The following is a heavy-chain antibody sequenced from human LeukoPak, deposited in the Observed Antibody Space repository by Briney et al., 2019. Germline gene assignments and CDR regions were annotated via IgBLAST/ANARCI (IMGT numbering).Heavy chain of an antibody. D-gene: IGHD6-25*01. Sequence: GESLRLSCAASGFTVSSNYMSWVRQAPGKGLEWVSVIYSGGSTYYADSVKGRFTISRDNSKNTLYLQMNSLRAEDTAVYYCAREEYSSGFDYWGQGTLVTVSS. CDR1: GFTVSSNY. CDR3: AREEYSSGFDY. CDR2: IYSGGST. V-gene: IGHV3-53*01. J-gene: IGHJ4*02.